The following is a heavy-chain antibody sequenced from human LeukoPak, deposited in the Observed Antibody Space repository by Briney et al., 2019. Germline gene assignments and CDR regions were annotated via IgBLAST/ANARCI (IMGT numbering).Heavy chain of an antibody. Sequence: GGSLRLSCAASGFTFSSYSMNWVRQAPGKGLEWVSSISSSSSYIYYADSVKGRFTISRDNAKNSLYLQMNSLRAEDTAVYYCARGAVTGTSGLDYWGQGTLVTVSS. D-gene: IGHD1-20*01. CDR3: ARGAVTGTSGLDY. CDR1: GFTFSSYS. CDR2: ISSSSSYI. J-gene: IGHJ4*02. V-gene: IGHV3-21*01.